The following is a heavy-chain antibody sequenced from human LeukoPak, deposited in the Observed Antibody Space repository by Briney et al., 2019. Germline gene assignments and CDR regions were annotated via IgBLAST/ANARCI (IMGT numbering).Heavy chain of an antibody. J-gene: IGHJ5*02. V-gene: IGHV4-30-4*08. CDR1: GGSISSGDYY. Sequence: SETLSLTCTVSGGSISSGDYYWSWIRQPPGKGLEWIGYIYYSGSTYYNPSLKSRVTISVDTSKNQFSLKLSSVTAADTAVYYCAREYAEPFINCFDPWGQGTLVTVSS. D-gene: IGHD3-10*01. CDR2: IYYSGST. CDR3: AREYAEPFINCFDP.